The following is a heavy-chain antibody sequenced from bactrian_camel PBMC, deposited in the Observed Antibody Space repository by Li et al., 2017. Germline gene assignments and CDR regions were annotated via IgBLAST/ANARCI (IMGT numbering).Heavy chain of an antibody. D-gene: IGHD1*01. J-gene: IGHJ4*01. CDR2: IIDWGAAT. CDR1: GFTFNNYA. Sequence: VESGGGLVQPGGSLRLTCAASGFTFNNYAMHWVRQAPGKGLEWVSGIIDWGAATAYADSVKGRFTISRDNAKNTLYLQMNSLKPEDTAMYYCAARKWPWLIKLDVPATTAGEWEYWGQGTQVTVS. CDR3: AARKWPWLIKLDVPATTAGEWEY. V-gene: IGHV3S42*01.